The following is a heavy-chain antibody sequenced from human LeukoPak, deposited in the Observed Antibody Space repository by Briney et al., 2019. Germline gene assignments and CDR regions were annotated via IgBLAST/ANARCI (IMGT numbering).Heavy chain of an antibody. CDR1: GFAFRTCG. J-gene: IGHJ4*02. D-gene: IGHD3-16*01. V-gene: IGHV3-30*18. CDR3: AKDYNYGYGYYFDY. CDR2: ISYDGSDK. Sequence: GGSLRLSCAASGFAFRTCGMHWVRQAPGKGLDWVAVISYDGSDKYYADSVKGRFTISRDNSKNTLYLQMNSLRAEDTAVYYCAKDYNYGYGYYFDYWGQGTLVTVSS.